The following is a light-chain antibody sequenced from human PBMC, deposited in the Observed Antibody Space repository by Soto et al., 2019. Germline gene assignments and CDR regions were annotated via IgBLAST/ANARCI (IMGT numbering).Light chain of an antibody. CDR1: SSDVGAYNY. V-gene: IGLV2-8*01. CDR2: EVS. Sequence: QSALTQPPSASGSPGQSVTFSCIGTSSDVGAYNYVSWYQQHPGKAPNLMIYEVSKRPSGVPDRFSGSKSANTASLTVSGLQAEDEADYYCSSFAGSSNVIFGGGTQLTVL. CDR3: SSFAGSSNVI. J-gene: IGLJ2*01.